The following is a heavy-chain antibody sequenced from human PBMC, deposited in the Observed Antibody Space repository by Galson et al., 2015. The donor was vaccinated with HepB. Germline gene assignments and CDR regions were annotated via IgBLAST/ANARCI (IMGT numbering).Heavy chain of an antibody. V-gene: IGHV1-24*01. Sequence: SVKVSCKVSGYTLTELSMHWVRQAPGKGLEWMGGFDPEDGETIYAQKFQGRVTMTEDTSTDTAYMELSSLRSEDTAVYYCATAKPYCSSTSCYIGPFDYWGQGSLVTVSS. CDR1: GYTLTELS. D-gene: IGHD2-2*02. CDR2: FDPEDGET. CDR3: ATAKPYCSSTSCYIGPFDY. J-gene: IGHJ4*02.